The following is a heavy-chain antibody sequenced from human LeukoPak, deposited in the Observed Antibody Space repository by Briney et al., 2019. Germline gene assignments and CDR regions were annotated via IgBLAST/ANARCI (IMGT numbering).Heavy chain of an antibody. CDR3: AREDGIARYYFDY. Sequence: PXGSLRLSCAASGFTFSSYWMHWVRQAPGKGLVWVSRINSDGSTTNYADSVKGRFTISRDNAKNTLYLQMNSLRAEDTAVYYCAREDGIARYYFDYWGQGTLVTVSS. CDR2: INSDGSTT. D-gene: IGHD6-13*01. J-gene: IGHJ4*02. V-gene: IGHV3-74*01. CDR1: GFTFSSYW.